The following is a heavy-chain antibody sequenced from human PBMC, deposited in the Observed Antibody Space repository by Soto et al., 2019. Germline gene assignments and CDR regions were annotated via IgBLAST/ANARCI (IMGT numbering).Heavy chain of an antibody. D-gene: IGHD6-19*01. CDR1: GFTFSSYG. CDR3: ASTYSSGWNGMDV. J-gene: IGHJ6*02. V-gene: IGHV3-33*01. Sequence: GGSLRLSCAASGFTFSSYGMHWVCQAPGKGLEWVAVIWYDGSNKYYADSVKGRFTISRDNSKNTLYLQMNSLRAEDTAVYYCASTYSSGWNGMDVWGQGTTVTVSS. CDR2: IWYDGSNK.